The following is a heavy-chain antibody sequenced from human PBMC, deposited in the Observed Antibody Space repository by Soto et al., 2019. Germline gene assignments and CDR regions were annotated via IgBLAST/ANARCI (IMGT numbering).Heavy chain of an antibody. CDR2: MNPNSGNT. D-gene: IGHD3-3*01. V-gene: IGHV1-8*01. Sequence: ASVKVSCKASGYTFTSYDINWVRQATGQGLEWMGWMNPNSGNTGYAQKFQGRVTMTRNTSISTAYMELSSLRSEDTAVYYCASPARNYDFWSGYSFDIWGQETMVPVSS. J-gene: IGHJ3*02. CDR3: ASPARNYDFWSGYSFDI. CDR1: GYTFTSYD.